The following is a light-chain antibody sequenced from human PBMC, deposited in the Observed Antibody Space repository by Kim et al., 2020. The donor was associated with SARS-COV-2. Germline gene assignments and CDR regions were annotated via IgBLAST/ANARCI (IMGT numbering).Light chain of an antibody. CDR1: QSVSTY. Sequence: SPGERATLSCRASQSVSTYFAWYQQKPGQAPRLLIYDASNRATGIPARFSGSGSGTDFTLTISSLEPDDFAIYYCQQRSNWPPLTFGQGTKVDIK. V-gene: IGKV3-11*01. J-gene: IGKJ1*01. CDR2: DAS. CDR3: QQRSNWPPLT.